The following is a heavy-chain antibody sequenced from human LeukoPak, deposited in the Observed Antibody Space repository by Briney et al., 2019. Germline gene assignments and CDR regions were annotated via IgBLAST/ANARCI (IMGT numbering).Heavy chain of an antibody. CDR2: IKQDGSEK. J-gene: IGHJ4*02. D-gene: IGHD6-6*01. CDR3: ARLTQLARGRY. Sequence: GGSLRLSCAASGFTFSSYGMSWVRQAPGKGLEWVANIKQDGSEKYYVDSAKGRFTVSRDNAENSLYLQMSSLRAEDTAVYYCARLTQLARGRYWGQGTLVTVSS. V-gene: IGHV3-7*03. CDR1: GFTFSSYG.